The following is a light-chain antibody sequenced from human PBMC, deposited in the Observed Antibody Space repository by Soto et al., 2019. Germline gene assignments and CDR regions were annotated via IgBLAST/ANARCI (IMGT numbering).Light chain of an antibody. CDR3: CSFVGAYSYV. CDR1: STNVGAYDF. CDR2: DVT. J-gene: IGLJ1*01. Sequence: QSALTQPRSVSGSPGQSVTVSCTGTSTNVGAYDFVSWYQQRPGKAPKLMIYDVTKRPSGVPDRFSGSKSGNTASLTISGLQADDEADYYCCSFVGAYSYVFGTGTQLTVL. V-gene: IGLV2-11*01.